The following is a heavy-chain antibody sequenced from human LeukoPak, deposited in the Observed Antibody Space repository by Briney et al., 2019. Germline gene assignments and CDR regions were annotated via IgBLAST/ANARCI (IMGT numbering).Heavy chain of an antibody. J-gene: IGHJ6*03. D-gene: IGHD3-16*01. CDR2: INPSGGST. V-gene: IGHV1-46*01. Sequence: ASVKVSCKASGYTFTSYYMHWVRQAPGQGLEWMGIINPSGGSTSYAQKFQGRVTMTRDMSTSTVYMELSSLRSEDTAVYYCARDVGYAAYYYYYYMDVWGKGTTVTVSS. CDR3: ARDVGYAAYYYYYYMDV. CDR1: GYTFTSYY.